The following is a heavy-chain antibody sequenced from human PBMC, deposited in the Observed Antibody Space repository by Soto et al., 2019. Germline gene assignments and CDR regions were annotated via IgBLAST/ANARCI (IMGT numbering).Heavy chain of an antibody. CDR3: AKDPKIEYYFDY. Sequence: EVQLLESGGGLVQPGGSLRLSCAASGFTFSSYAMSWVRQAPGKGLEWVSAISGSGGNTYYADSVKGRFTISRDNSKNTLYLQMNSLRAEDTAVYYCAKDPKIEYYFDYWGQGTLVTVSS. V-gene: IGHV3-23*01. CDR2: ISGSGGNT. J-gene: IGHJ4*02. CDR1: GFTFSSYA.